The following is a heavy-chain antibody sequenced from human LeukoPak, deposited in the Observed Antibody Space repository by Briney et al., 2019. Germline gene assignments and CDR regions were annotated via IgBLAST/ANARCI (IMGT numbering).Heavy chain of an antibody. D-gene: IGHD5-12*01. V-gene: IGHV3-66*01. J-gene: IGHJ4*02. CDR1: GFTVSSNH. Sequence: GGSLRLSCAASGFTVSSNHMSWVRQAPGKGLEWVSVIYSGGSTYYADSVKGRFTISRDNSKNTLYLQMSSLRAEDTAVYYCARGYVAPIDYWGQGTLVTVSS. CDR2: IYSGGST. CDR3: ARGYVAPIDY.